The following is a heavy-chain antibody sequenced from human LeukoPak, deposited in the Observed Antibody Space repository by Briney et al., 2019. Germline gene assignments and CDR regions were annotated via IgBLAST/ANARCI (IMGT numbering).Heavy chain of an antibody. J-gene: IGHJ4*02. V-gene: IGHV3-15*01. CDR2: IKSKTDGGTT. CDR1: GFTFSNAW. CDR3: TTANIRRGYSYGSLFFDY. Sequence: GGSLRLSCAASGFTFSNAWMSWVRQAPGKGLEWVGRIKSKTDGGTTDYAAPVKGRFTISRDDSKNTLYLQMNSLKTEDTAVYYCTTANIRRGYSYGSLFFDYWGQGTLVTVSS. D-gene: IGHD5-18*01.